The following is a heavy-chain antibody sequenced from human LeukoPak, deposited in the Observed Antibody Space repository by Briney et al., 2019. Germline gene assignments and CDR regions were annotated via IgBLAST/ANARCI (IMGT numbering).Heavy chain of an antibody. CDR2: IKSKTDGGTT. Sequence: GGSLRLSCAASGFNLNNAWMNWVRQVPGKGLEWLGRIKSKTDGGTTDYAAPAKGRFTISGDESKNTLYLQMNSLKTEDTAVYYCTTDLAWDYGADYWGQGTLVTVSS. CDR3: TTDLAWDYGADY. V-gene: IGHV3-15*01. CDR1: GFNLNNAW. D-gene: IGHD4-17*01. J-gene: IGHJ4*02.